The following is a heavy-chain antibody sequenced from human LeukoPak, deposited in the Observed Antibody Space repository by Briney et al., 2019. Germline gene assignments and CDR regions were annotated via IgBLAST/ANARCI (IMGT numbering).Heavy chain of an antibody. CDR2: ISAYNANT. CDR3: ARDLYYDSSGYYFY. Sequence: ASVKVSCKASGYTFTSYGISWVRQAPGQGLEWMGWISAYNANTNYAQKLQGRVTMTTDTSTSTAYMELRSLRSDDTAVYYCARDLYYDSSGYYFYWGQGTLVTVSS. CDR1: GYTFTSYG. J-gene: IGHJ4*02. D-gene: IGHD3-22*01. V-gene: IGHV1-18*01.